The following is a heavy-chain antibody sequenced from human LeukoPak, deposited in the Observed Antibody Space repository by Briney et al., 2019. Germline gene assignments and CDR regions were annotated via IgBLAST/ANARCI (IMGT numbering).Heavy chain of an antibody. Sequence: PSETLSLTXTVSGGSISSGSYYWSWIRQPAGKGLEWIGRIYTSGSTNYNPSLKSRVTISVDTSKNQFSLKLSSVTAADTAAYYCARSRYDSSGYYYSTFDYWGQGTLVTVSS. D-gene: IGHD3-22*01. CDR3: ARSRYDSSGYYYSTFDY. CDR2: IYTSGST. J-gene: IGHJ4*02. V-gene: IGHV4-61*02. CDR1: GGSISSGSYY.